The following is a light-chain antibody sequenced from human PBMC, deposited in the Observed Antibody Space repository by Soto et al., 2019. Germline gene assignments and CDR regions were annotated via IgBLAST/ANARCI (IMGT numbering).Light chain of an antibody. V-gene: IGKV3-11*01. CDR3: QQRTDWPMT. J-gene: IGKJ5*01. CDR1: QSVSSY. Sequence: EIVLTRSPATLSLSPGERATLSCRASQSVSSYLAWYQQRPGQAPRLLIYDASNRATGIPARFSGSGSGTDFTLTISSLEAEDFAVYYCQQRTDWPMTFGHGTRLEIK. CDR2: DAS.